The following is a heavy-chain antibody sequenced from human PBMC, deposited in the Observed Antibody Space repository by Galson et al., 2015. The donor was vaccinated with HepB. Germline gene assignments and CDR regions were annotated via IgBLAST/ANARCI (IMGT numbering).Heavy chain of an antibody. CDR3: GKDVQRVTEHMHGHSYFGLDV. V-gene: IGHV3-30*02. D-gene: IGHD2-21*02. Sequence: SLRLSCAASGFSFSSHGMHWVRQGPGKGLEWVALIWNDGSNKYYAESVKGRFTISRDNFKNTLDLQMDSLRIEDTAVYYCGKDVQRVTEHMHGHSYFGLDVWGLGTTVSVSS. CDR1: GFSFSSHG. J-gene: IGHJ6*02. CDR2: IWNDGSNK.